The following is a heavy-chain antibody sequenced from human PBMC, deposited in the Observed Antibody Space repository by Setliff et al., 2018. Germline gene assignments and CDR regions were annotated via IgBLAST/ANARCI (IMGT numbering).Heavy chain of an antibody. CDR2: IKQDGSEI. J-gene: IGHJ4*02. Sequence: TGGSLRLSCAASGFTFSSYWMSWVRQAPGRGLEWVANIKQDGSEIYYVDSVKGRFTISRDNAKNSLYLQMSSLRAEDTAVYYCARSINGYQQRYDIWGQGALVTVSS. D-gene: IGHD3-22*01. CDR1: GFTFSSYW. V-gene: IGHV3-7*01. CDR3: ARSINGYQQRYDI.